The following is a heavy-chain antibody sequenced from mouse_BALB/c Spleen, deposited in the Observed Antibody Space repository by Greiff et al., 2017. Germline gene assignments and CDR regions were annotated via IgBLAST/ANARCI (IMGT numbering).Heavy chain of an antibody. CDR3: ARGNEWAMDY. V-gene: IGHV3-2*02. J-gene: IGHJ4*01. CDR2: ISYSGST. Sequence: EVQLQESGPGLVKPSQSLSLTCTVTGYSITSDYAWNWIRQFPGNKLEWMGYISYSGSTSYNPSLKSRISITRDTSKNQFFLQLNSVTTEDTATYYCARGNEWAMDYWGQGTSVTVSS. CDR1: GYSITSDYA.